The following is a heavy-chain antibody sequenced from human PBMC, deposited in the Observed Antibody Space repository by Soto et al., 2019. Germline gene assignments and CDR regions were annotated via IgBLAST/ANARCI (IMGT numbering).Heavy chain of an antibody. CDR3: ARGGELPDAFDI. CDR2: IWYDGSNK. V-gene: IGHV3-33*01. D-gene: IGHD1-26*01. CDR1: GFTFSSYG. J-gene: IGHJ3*02. Sequence: PGGSLRLSCAASGFTFSSYGMHWVRQAPGKGLEWVAVIWYDGSNKYYADSVKGRFTISRDNSKNTLYLQMNSPRAEDTAVYYCARGGELPDAFDIWGQGTMVTVSS.